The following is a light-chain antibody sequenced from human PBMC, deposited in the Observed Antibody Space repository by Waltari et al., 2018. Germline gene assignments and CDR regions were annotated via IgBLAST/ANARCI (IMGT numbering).Light chain of an antibody. Sequence: DIVMTQSPDSLSVALGERATINCKSSLNILHSSENKTQLGWYQQKSGQSPKLLIYGASTRESGVPDRFSGSGSGTDFTLTISSLQTEDVAVYYCQQYYSTPFTFGPGTKVDIK. CDR1: LNILHSSENKTQ. V-gene: IGKV4-1*01. CDR2: GAS. J-gene: IGKJ3*01. CDR3: QQYYSTPFT.